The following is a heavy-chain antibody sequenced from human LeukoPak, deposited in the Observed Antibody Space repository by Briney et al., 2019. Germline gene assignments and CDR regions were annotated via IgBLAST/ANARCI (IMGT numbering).Heavy chain of an antibody. J-gene: IGHJ4*02. D-gene: IGHD5-18*01. CDR3: AKILPGCNYGGFEY. V-gene: IGHV3-23*01. CDR1: GCTFSSYA. Sequence: GGSLRLSCAASGCTFSSYAMSWVRQAPGKGLEWVSVISGSGSSTYYADSVKGRFTISRDNSMNTLYLVMNSLRAEDTAVYYCAKILPGCNYGGFEYWGQRTLDRVSS. CDR2: ISGSGSST.